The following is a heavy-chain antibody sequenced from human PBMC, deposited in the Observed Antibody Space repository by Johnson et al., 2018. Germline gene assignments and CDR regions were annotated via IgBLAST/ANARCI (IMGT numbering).Heavy chain of an antibody. J-gene: IGHJ4*02. V-gene: IGHV3-33*01. Sequence: QVQLQESGGGVVQPGRSLRLSCAASGFTFSSHGMHWVRQAPGKGLEWAAVIWYDGSIKFYADSVKGRFTISRDNSKNTLYLQMISPRAEDTAVYYWGRGRGSNYGLFDYWGQGTLVTVSS. CDR2: IWYDGSIK. D-gene: IGHD3-10*01. CDR3: GRGRGSNYGLFDY. CDR1: GFTFSSHG.